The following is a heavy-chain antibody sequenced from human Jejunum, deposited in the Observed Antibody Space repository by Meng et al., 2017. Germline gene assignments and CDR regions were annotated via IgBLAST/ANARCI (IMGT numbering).Heavy chain of an antibody. J-gene: IGHJ4*02. CDR2: ISDTGNRT. Sequence: GGSLRLSCAASGFTFNIYAMSWVRQAPGMGLEWVSVISDTGNRTYYADSVKGRFTISRDNSKNTLYLEVNSLRAEDTAVYYCAKGGYSFGYNDYWGQGTLVTVSS. CDR3: AKGGYSFGYNDY. CDR1: GFTFNIYA. V-gene: IGHV3-23*01. D-gene: IGHD5-18*01.